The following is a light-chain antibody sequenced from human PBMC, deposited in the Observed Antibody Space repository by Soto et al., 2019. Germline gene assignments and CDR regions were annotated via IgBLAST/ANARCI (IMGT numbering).Light chain of an antibody. V-gene: IGLV2-14*01. Sequence: QSALTQPASVSGSPGESITISCSGTSSDVGRYNYVSWYQQHPGKAPKLLIFEVSNRPSGVSNRLSGSKSVNTASLTISVLQAEDEAYYYCTSYTRNSTVAFGGRTKLTVL. CDR1: SSDVGRYNY. J-gene: IGLJ2*01. CDR3: TSYTRNSTVA. CDR2: EVS.